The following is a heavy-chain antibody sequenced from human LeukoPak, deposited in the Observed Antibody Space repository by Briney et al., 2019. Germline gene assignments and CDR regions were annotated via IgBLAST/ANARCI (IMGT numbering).Heavy chain of an antibody. CDR1: GGSISSYY. CDR3: ARDGDSGSYPDAFDI. Sequence: SETLSLTCTVSGGSISSYYWSWIRQPPGKGLEWIGYIYYSGSTNCNPSLKSRVTISVDTSKNLFSLKLSSVTAADTAVYYCARDGDSGSYPDAFDIWGQGTMVTVSS. V-gene: IGHV4-59*01. D-gene: IGHD1-26*01. J-gene: IGHJ3*02. CDR2: IYYSGST.